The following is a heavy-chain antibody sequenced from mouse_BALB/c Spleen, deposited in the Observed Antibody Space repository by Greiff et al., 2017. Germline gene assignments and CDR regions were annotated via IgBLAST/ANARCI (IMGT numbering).Heavy chain of an antibody. CDR2: IYPGDGDT. J-gene: IGHJ2*01. CDR1: GYAFSSYW. D-gene: IGHD1-1*01. V-gene: IGHV1-80*01. Sequence: QVQLQQSGAELVRPGSSVKISCKASGYAFSSYWMNWVKQRPGQGLEWIGQIYPGDGDTNYNGKFKGKATLTADKSSSTAYMQLSSLTSEDSAVYFCARSGLLRSSDYWGQGTTRTVSS. CDR3: ARSGLLRSSDY.